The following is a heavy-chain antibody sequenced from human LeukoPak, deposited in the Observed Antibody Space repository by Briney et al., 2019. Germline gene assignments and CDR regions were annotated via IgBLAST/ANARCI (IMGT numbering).Heavy chain of an antibody. CDR1: GFTFRSYA. CDR3: ARDTGDSSGSYFDY. V-gene: IGHV3-30-3*01. CDR2: ISYDGSNK. Sequence: PGGSLRLSCAASGFTFRSYAMHWVRQAPGKGLEWVAVISYDGSNKYYADSVKGRFTISRDNSKNTLYLQMNSLRAEDTAVYYCARDTGDSSGSYFDYWGQGTLVTVSS. J-gene: IGHJ4*02. D-gene: IGHD3-22*01.